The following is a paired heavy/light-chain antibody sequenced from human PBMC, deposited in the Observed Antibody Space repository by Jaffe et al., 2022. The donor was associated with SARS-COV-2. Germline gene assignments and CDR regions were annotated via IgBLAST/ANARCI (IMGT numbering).Light chain of an antibody. CDR2: DAS. V-gene: IGKV1-6*01. J-gene: IGKJ1*01. CDR3: LQDYNYPQT. CDR1: QGIRTD. Sequence: AIQMTQSPSSLSASVGDRVTITCRASQGIRTDLGWYQQKPGKAPKLLIYDASSLQSGVPSRFSGSGSGTDFTLTISSLQPEDFATYYCLQDYNYPQTFGQGTKVEIK.
Heavy chain of an antibody. D-gene: IGHD2-21*02. CDR2: ISGSGVST. V-gene: IGHV3-23*01. Sequence: EVQLLESGGDLVQPGGSLRLSCAASGFTFSSHAMSWVRQAPGKGLEWISAISGSGVSTYYADSVKGRFTVSRDNSKNTVSLQMNSLRAEDTAVYFCAKELVARASCNSDCYATSLEWWGQGTLVTVPS. CDR1: GFTFSSHA. CDR3: AKELVARASCNSDCYATSLEW. J-gene: IGHJ4*02.